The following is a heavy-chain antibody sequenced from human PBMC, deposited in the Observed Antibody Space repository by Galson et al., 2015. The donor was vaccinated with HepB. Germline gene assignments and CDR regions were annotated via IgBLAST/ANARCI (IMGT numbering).Heavy chain of an antibody. CDR2: ISSGSSYI. V-gene: IGHV3-21*01. CDR1: GLTLHRYN. CDR3: ARDAHCGGDVCNFDH. Sequence: SLRLSCAASGLTLHRYNMNWVRQAPGKGLEWVSSISSGSSYIYYADSVKGRFTISRDNTKNSVYLQMNSLRAEDTAIYYCARDAHCGGDVCNFDHWGQGTLVTVSS. D-gene: IGHD2-21*02. J-gene: IGHJ4*02.